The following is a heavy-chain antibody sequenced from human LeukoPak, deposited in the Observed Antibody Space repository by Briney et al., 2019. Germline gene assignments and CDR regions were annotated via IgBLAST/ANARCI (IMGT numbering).Heavy chain of an antibody. CDR3: ARSYNRVVLLYY. CDR2: ISHSGTT. D-gene: IGHD3-10*01. J-gene: IGHJ4*02. CDR1: SGPISGSY. Sequence: PSETLSLTCTVSSGPISGSYWAWIRQSPGKGLESIGYISHSGTTNYNPSLESRVTISVDTSKNQFSLKLTSVTAADTAVYYCARSYNRVVLLYYWGQGTLVTVSS. V-gene: IGHV4-59*12.